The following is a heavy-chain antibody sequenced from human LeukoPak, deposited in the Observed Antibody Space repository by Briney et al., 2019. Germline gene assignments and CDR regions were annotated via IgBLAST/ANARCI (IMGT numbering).Heavy chain of an antibody. V-gene: IGHV4-30-4*01. CDR1: GGSISSGDYY. CDR3: AREGITIFGVVITNGMDV. D-gene: IGHD3-3*01. J-gene: IGHJ6*02. Sequence: PSETLSLTCTVSGGSISSGDYYWGWIRQPPGKGLEWIGYIYYSGSTYYNPSLKSRVTISVDTSKNQFSLKLSSVTAADTAVYYCAREGITIFGVVITNGMDVWGQGTTVTVSS. CDR2: IYYSGST.